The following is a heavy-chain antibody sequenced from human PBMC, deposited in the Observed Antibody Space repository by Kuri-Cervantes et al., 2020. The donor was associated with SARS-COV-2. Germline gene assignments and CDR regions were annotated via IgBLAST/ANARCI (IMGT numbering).Heavy chain of an antibody. D-gene: IGHD2-15*01. V-gene: IGHV3-53*01. CDR1: GFTVSSNY. Sequence: ETLSLTCAASGFTVSSNYMSWVRQAPGKGLEWVSVIYSGGNTDYADSVKGRFTISRDNSKNTLYLQMNSLRAEDTAVYYCANLGPFRGSAFDIWGQGTMVTVSS. J-gene: IGHJ3*02. CDR2: IYSGGNT. CDR3: ANLGPFRGSAFDI.